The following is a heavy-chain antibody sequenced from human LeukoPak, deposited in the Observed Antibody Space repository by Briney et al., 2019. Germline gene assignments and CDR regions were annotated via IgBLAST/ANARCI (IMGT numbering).Heavy chain of an antibody. V-gene: IGHV4-59*01. CDR2: IYYSGST. CDR3: ARVGATTRWFDP. D-gene: IGHD1-26*01. Sequence: KASETLSLTCTVSGGSISSYYWSWIRQPPGKGLEWIGYIYYSGSTNYNPSLKSRVTISVDTSKNQFSLKLSSVTAADTALYYCARVGATTRWFDPWGQGTLVTVSS. CDR1: GGSISSYY. J-gene: IGHJ5*02.